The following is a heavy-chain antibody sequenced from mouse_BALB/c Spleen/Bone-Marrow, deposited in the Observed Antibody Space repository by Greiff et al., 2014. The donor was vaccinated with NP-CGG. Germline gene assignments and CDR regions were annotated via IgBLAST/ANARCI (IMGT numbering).Heavy chain of an antibody. V-gene: IGHV1-80*01. J-gene: IGHJ2*01. CDR3: ARGGISVDY. CDR2: IYPGDGDT. CDR1: GYAFSVYW. Sequence: QVQLQQSGAELVRPGSSVKISCKDSGYAFSVYWMNWVKQRPGQGLEWIGQIYPGDGDTNYNGKFKGRATLTADKSSNTAYMQLSSLTSENSAVYFCARGGISVDYWGQGTTLTVSS.